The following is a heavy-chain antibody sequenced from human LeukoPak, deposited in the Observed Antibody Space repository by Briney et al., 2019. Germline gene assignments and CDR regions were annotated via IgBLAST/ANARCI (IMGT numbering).Heavy chain of an antibody. D-gene: IGHD3-22*01. Sequence: GGSLRLSCAASGFTFSSYAMNWVRQAPGKGLEWVSAISGSAISTYYADSVKGRFTISRDNSKNTLYLQMNSLRAEDTAVYYCAKARWLLADYYFYYMDVWGKGTTVTVSS. J-gene: IGHJ6*03. CDR1: GFTFSSYA. CDR2: ISGSAIST. V-gene: IGHV3-23*01. CDR3: AKARWLLADYYFYYMDV.